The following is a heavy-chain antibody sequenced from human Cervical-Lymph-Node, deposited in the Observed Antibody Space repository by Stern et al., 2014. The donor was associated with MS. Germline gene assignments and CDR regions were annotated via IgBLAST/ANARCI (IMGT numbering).Heavy chain of an antibody. D-gene: IGHD2-2*02. CDR1: GYTFTHYA. CDR2: INAGDGNT. Sequence: QVQLVQSGAEVRKPGASVKVSCKASGYTFTHYAMHWVRQAPGQRLEWMGWINAGDGNTKYSQKSQGRVTITRDTSASTAYMELSSLRSEDTAVYYCAREGCSNTSCYTWFDPWGQGTLVTVSS. V-gene: IGHV1-3*01. J-gene: IGHJ5*02. CDR3: AREGCSNTSCYTWFDP.